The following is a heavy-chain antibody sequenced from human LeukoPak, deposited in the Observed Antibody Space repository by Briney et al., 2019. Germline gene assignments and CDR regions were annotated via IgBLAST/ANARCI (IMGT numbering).Heavy chain of an antibody. CDR1: GYTFTGYY. CDR3: ARASSSSTYYFDY. Sequence: ASXXXXXKASGYTFTGYYMHWVRQAPGQGLEWMGWINPNSGGTNYAQKFQGRVTMTRDTSISTAYMELSRLRSDDTAVYYCARASSSSTYYFDYWGQGTLVTVSS. CDR2: INPNSGGT. V-gene: IGHV1-2*02. J-gene: IGHJ4*02. D-gene: IGHD6-6*01.